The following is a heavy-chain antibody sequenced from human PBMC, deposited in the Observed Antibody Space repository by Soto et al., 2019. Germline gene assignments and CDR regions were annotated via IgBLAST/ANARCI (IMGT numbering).Heavy chain of an antibody. CDR2: ISYDGSNK. CDR1: GFTFSSYG. D-gene: IGHD5-12*01. Sequence: QVQLVESGGGVVQPGRSLRLSCAASGFTFSSYGMHWVRQAPGKGLEWVAVISYDGSNKYYADSVKGRFTFSRDNSKNTLYLQMNSLRAEDTAVYYCAKELHSGYDFLDYWGQGTLVTVSS. V-gene: IGHV3-30*18. J-gene: IGHJ4*02. CDR3: AKELHSGYDFLDY.